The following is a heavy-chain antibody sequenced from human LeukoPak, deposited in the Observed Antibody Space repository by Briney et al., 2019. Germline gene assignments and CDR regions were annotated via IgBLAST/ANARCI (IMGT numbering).Heavy chain of an antibody. CDR3: ARDPSSGYYSPFYYFDY. CDR2: LYYSGST. Sequence: SETLSLTCTVSGGSISSSSYYWGWIRQPPGKGLEWIGSLYYSGSTYYNPSLKSRVTISVDASKNQFSLKLSSVTAADTAVYYCARDPSSGYYSPFYYFDYWSQGTLVTVSS. CDR1: GGSISSSSYY. V-gene: IGHV4-39*07. D-gene: IGHD3-22*01. J-gene: IGHJ4*02.